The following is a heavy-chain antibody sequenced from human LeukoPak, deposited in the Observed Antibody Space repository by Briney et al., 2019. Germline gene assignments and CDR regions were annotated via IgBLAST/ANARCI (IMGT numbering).Heavy chain of an antibody. D-gene: IGHD3-16*01. CDR1: GYTFTGHY. CDR2: INPNSGGT. CDR3: ARGLPNPFRNYYGMDV. Sequence: GASVKVSCKASGYTFTGHYMHWVRQAPGQGLEWMGRINPNSGGTNYAQKFQGRVTMTRDTSISAAYMELSRLRSDDTAVYYCARGLPNPFRNYYGMDVWGQGTTVTVSS. V-gene: IGHV1-2*06. J-gene: IGHJ6*02.